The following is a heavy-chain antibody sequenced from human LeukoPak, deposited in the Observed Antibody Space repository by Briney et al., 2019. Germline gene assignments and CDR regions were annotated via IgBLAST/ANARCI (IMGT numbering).Heavy chain of an antibody. CDR3: ARLVGATKNFDY. Sequence: SETLSLTCAVYGGSFSGHYWSWIRQPPGKGLEWIGEINHSGSTNYNPSLKSRVTILVDTSKNQFSLKLNSVTAADTAVYYCARLVGATKNFDYWGQGTLVTVSS. CDR1: GGSFSGHY. V-gene: IGHV4-34*01. D-gene: IGHD1-26*01. J-gene: IGHJ4*02. CDR2: INHSGST.